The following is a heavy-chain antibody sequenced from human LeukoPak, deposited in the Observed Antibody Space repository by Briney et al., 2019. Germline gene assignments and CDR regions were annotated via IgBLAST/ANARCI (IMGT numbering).Heavy chain of an antibody. D-gene: IGHD6-13*01. CDR3: ARVYSSSWSVWYYYYYYMDV. J-gene: IGHJ6*03. CDR1: GYTFTSYD. V-gene: IGHV1-8*01. Sequence: ASVKVSCKASGYTFTSYDINWVRQATGQGLEWMGWMNPNSGNTGYAQKFQGRVTMTRNTSISTAYMELSSLRSEDTAVYYCARVYSSSWSVWYYYYYYMDVWGKGTTVTVSS. CDR2: MNPNSGNT.